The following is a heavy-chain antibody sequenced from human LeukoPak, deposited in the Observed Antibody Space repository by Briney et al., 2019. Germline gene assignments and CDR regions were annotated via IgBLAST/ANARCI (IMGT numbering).Heavy chain of an antibody. CDR1: GFTFSSYG. Sequence: GGSLRLSCAASGFTFSSYGTHWVRQAPGKGLEWVAVISYDGSNKYYADSVKGRFTISRDNSKNTLYLQMNSLRAEDTAVYYCAKGGGYSYGPSAPIDYWGQGTLVTVSS. D-gene: IGHD5-18*01. CDR2: ISYDGSNK. CDR3: AKGGGYSYGPSAPIDY. J-gene: IGHJ4*02. V-gene: IGHV3-30*18.